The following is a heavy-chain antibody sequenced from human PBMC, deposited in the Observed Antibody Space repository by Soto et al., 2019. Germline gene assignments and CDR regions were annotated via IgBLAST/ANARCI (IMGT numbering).Heavy chain of an antibody. D-gene: IGHD3-10*01. Sequence: QVQLVQSGAEVKKPGASVKVSCTASGYTFTSYGISWVRQAPGQGLEGMGWTCAYNGNTNYAQKLQCKATMTTDTATSTAYVELRNLRSDDTAVYYCARGPVLLWFGELVDYWGQGTLVTVSS. CDR3: ARGPVLLWFGELVDY. CDR1: GYTFTSYG. V-gene: IGHV1-18*01. CDR2: TCAYNGNT. J-gene: IGHJ4*02.